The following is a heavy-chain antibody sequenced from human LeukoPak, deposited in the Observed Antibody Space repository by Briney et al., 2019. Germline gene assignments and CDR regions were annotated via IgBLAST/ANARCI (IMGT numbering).Heavy chain of an antibody. CDR1: GASVTSGGFY. CDR2: IYYTGST. Sequence: PSETLSLTCSVSGASVTSGGFYWGWLPQSPGKGLEWIATIYYTGSTYYDPSLKSRVTISIDTSKNQFSLNVRSVSAADTAVYYCARHSGSGSLSRPFDPWGQGTLVTVTS. D-gene: IGHD3-10*01. J-gene: IGHJ5*02. V-gene: IGHV4-39*01. CDR3: ARHSGSGSLSRPFDP.